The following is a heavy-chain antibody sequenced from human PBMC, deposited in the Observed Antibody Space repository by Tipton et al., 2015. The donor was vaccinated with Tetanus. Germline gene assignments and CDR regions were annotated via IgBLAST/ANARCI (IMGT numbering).Heavy chain of an antibody. CDR2: SWYDGTDK. V-gene: IGHV3-33*08. J-gene: IGHJ4*02. Sequence: SLRLSCAASGFSFSRYNMNWVRQAPGKGLEWVAVSWYDGTDKYYADSVKGRFTISRGNSKNTLYLQMNSLRAEDTAVYYCAREADCSGGSCFSGDFDNWGQGTQVTVSS. CDR3: AREADCSGGSCFSGDFDN. CDR1: GFSFSRYN. D-gene: IGHD2-15*01.